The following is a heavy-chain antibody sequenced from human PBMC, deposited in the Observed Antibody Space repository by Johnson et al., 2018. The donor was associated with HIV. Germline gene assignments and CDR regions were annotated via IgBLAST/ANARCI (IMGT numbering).Heavy chain of an antibody. Sequence: VQLVETGGGLIQPGGSLRPSCAVSGFAVSNNYMSWVRQAPGQGLEWVSVMYSSGSAYNADSMTGRFTISRDNSKNSLSLQMNSLRADDTAVYYCARDRASSSNAFDIWGQGTMVTVSS. CDR3: ARDRASSSNAFDI. CDR1: GFAVSNNY. D-gene: IGHD6-6*01. CDR2: MYSSGSA. J-gene: IGHJ3*02. V-gene: IGHV3-53*02.